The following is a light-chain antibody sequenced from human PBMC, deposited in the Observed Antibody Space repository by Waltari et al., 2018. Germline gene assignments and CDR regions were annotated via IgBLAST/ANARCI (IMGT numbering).Light chain of an antibody. CDR3: SSYTSSSALV. Sequence: QSALTQPASVSGSPGQSITISCTGTSSDVGGYNYVSWYQQHPGKAPHPMIYGVSNRPSGVSYRLPGSKSGTTACLTLSGLQAEDEADYYCSSYTSSSALVFGGGTKLTVL. J-gene: IGLJ3*02. V-gene: IGLV2-14*01. CDR2: GVS. CDR1: SSDVGGYNY.